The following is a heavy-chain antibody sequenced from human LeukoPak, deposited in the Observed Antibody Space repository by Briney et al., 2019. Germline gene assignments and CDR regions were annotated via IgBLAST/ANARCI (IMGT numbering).Heavy chain of an antibody. CDR2: INHSGST. D-gene: IGHD1-26*01. Sequence: KPSETLSLTCAVDGGSFSGYYWSWIRQPPGKGLEWIGEINHSGSTNYNPSLKSRVTISVDTSKNQFSLKLSSVTAADTAVYYCATQTVGATSGRASDICGQGTMVTVSS. CDR3: ATQTVGATSGRASDI. CDR1: GGSFSGYY. J-gene: IGHJ3*02. V-gene: IGHV4-34*01.